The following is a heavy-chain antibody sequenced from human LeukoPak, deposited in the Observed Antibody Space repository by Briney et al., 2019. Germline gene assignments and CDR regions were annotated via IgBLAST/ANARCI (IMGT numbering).Heavy chain of an antibody. CDR3: ARDRVATTPNWYFDL. J-gene: IGHJ2*01. D-gene: IGHD5-24*01. Sequence: GGSLRLSCAASGFTFSSYSMNWVRQAPGTGLEWVSYISSSSSTIYYADSVKGRFTISRDNAKNSLYLQMNSLRAEDTAVYYCARDRVATTPNWYFDLWGRGTLVTVSS. CDR1: GFTFSSYS. V-gene: IGHV3-48*04. CDR2: ISSSSSTI.